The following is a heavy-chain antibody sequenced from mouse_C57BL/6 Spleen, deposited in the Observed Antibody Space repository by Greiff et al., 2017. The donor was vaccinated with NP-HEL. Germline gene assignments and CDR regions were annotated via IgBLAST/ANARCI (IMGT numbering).Heavy chain of an antibody. J-gene: IGHJ3*01. D-gene: IGHD2-5*01. CDR1: GFNIKDDY. V-gene: IGHV14-4*01. Sequence: VQLKQSGAELVRPGASVKLSCTASGFNIKDDYMHWVKQRPEQGLEWIGWIDPENGDTEYASKFQGKATITADTSSNTAYLQLSSLTSEDTAVYYCSYYSNWAWFAYWGQGTLVTVSA. CDR3: SYYSNWAWFAY. CDR2: IDPENGDT.